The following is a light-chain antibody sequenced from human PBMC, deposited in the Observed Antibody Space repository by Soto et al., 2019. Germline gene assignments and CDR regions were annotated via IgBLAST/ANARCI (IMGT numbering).Light chain of an antibody. CDR3: SSYTSSSSYV. J-gene: IGLJ1*01. Sequence: QTVVTQPPSVSGAPGQRVTISCTGTSSNIGAGYAVHWYRQLPGTAPKLLIYDSRNRPSGVPDRFSGSKSGTSASLAITGLQAEDEADYYCSSYTSSSSYVFGTGTKVTVL. V-gene: IGLV1-40*01. CDR1: SSNIGAGYA. CDR2: DSR.